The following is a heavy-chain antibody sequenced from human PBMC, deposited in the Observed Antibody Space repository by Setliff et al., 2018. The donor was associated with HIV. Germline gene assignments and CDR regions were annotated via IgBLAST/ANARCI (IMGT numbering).Heavy chain of an antibody. CDR2: MSYDGSKK. V-gene: IGHV3-30*04. D-gene: IGHD5-12*01. Sequence: GGSLRLSCVASGFTFSNYAMHWVRQAPGKGLEWVAVMSYDGSKKYYADSVKGRFTISRDNSKNTLYLQMNSLRVEDTAIYYCARGAGYENRRYYNYGFDVWGRGITVTVSS. J-gene: IGHJ6*02. CDR1: GFTFSNYA. CDR3: ARGAGYENRRYYNYGFDV.